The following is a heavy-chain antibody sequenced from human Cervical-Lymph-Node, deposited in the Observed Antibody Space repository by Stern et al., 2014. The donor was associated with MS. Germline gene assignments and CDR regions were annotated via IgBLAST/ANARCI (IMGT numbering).Heavy chain of an antibody. V-gene: IGHV5-51*01. J-gene: IGHJ4*02. CDR1: GYTFTSYW. CDR2: IFPGGSDT. Sequence: VQLVQSGPEVKRPGESLKISCQASGYTFTSYWIGGGRQMPGKGLEWIALIFPGGSDTSYSPSFQGQDTISADKSRSTAHLQWNNLKASDTAIYYCARQRYFDYWGQGTLVTVSS. CDR3: ARQRYFDY.